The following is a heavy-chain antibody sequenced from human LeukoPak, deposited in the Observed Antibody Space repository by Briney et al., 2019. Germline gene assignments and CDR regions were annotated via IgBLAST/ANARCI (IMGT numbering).Heavy chain of an antibody. CDR1: GFTFSDYS. CDR2: ISGII. D-gene: IGHD4-17*01. J-gene: IGHJ4*02. V-gene: IGHV3-48*02. CDR3: ARDKDYGFDY. Sequence: GGSLRLSCAASGFTFSDYSLNWVCQAPGKGLEWVSYISGIIFYADSVKGRFTISRDNDKNSLYLQMNSLRDEDTAVYYCARDKDYGFDYWGQGILVSVSS.